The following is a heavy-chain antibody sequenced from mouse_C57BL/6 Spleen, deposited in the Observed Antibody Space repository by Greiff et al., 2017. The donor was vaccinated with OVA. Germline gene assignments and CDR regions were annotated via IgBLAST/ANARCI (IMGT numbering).Heavy chain of an antibody. CDR1: GYTFTDYN. V-gene: IGHV1-18*01. CDR2: INPNNGGT. CDR3: ARWGITGYAMDY. D-gene: IGHD1-1*01. Sequence: EVQLQQSGPELVKPGASVKIPCKASGYTFTDYNMDWVKQSHGQSLEWIGDINPNNGGTIYNQKFKGKATLTVDKSSSTAYMELRSLTSEDTAVYYWARWGITGYAMDYWGQGTSVTVSS. J-gene: IGHJ4*01.